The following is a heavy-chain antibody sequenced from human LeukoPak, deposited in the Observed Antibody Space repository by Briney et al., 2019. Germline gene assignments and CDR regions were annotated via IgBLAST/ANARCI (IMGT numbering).Heavy chain of an antibody. J-gene: IGHJ4*02. D-gene: IGHD6-13*01. CDR1: GFTFSNYA. CDR3: AKGITAADTGLDY. Sequence: QAGGSLRLSCAVSGFTFSNYALSWVRQAPGKGLEWLSAITGSGDITYYADSVKGRFTVSRDISKNTLYLQMNSLRAEDTALYYCAKGITAADTGLDYWGQGTLVTVSS. V-gene: IGHV3-23*01. CDR2: ITGSGDIT.